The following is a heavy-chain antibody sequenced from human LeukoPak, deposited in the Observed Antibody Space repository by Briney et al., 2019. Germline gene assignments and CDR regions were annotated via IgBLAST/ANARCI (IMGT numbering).Heavy chain of an antibody. D-gene: IGHD6-13*01. Sequence: ASVKVSCKASGYTFTLDDINWVRQAAGQGLEWMGWMKPNSGRTGYAQKFQGRVTITRGTSISTAYMELSSLRSEDTAVYYCARADHNSWNGFDIWGQGTMVTVSS. CDR3: ARADHNSWNGFDI. CDR1: GYTFTLDD. V-gene: IGHV1-8*01. CDR2: MKPNSGRT. J-gene: IGHJ3*02.